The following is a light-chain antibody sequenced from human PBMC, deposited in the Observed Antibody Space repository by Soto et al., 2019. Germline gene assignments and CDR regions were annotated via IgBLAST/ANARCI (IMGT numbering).Light chain of an antibody. CDR2: SVS. Sequence: SASVGGRVTITCRASQSIGKHLNWYQQKPGKAPKFLIYSVSSLQSGVPSRFSGSGSGTDFTLTINSLQPEDFATYYCQQGYTSSITFGQETRREIK. J-gene: IGKJ5*01. CDR1: QSIGKH. CDR3: QQGYTSSIT. V-gene: IGKV1-39*01.